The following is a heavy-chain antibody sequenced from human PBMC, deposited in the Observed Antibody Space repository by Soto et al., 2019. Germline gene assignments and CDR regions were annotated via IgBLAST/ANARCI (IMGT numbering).Heavy chain of an antibody. V-gene: IGHV3-23*01. CDR3: AKAGFSSGWSPSYFDY. CDR1: GLTFSSYA. Sequence: EVQLLESGGGLVQPGRSLRLSCAASGLTFSSYAMNWVRQAPGKGLEWVSAMSGTGGSTYYADSVKGRFTISRDNSKNTLYLKMNSLRVEDTDVFYCAKAGFSSGWSPSYFDYWGQGTLVTVSS. CDR2: MSGTGGST. D-gene: IGHD6-19*01. J-gene: IGHJ4*02.